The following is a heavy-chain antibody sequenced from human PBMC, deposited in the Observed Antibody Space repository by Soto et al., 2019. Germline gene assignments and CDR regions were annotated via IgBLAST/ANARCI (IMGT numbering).Heavy chain of an antibody. CDR1: GSRFSNYV. Sequence: SVKVSCKVSGSRFSNYVIAWVRQAPGHGLEWLGRVIPIFNSTKYAQSFQGRVTITADKSTSTASLELSSLRSDDTAVYYCAREGRGKKAGYNGLVSLGYWGQGTLVTVSS. CDR3: AREGRGKKAGYNGLVSLGY. D-gene: IGHD2-2*02. CDR2: VIPIFNST. J-gene: IGHJ4*02. V-gene: IGHV1-69*06.